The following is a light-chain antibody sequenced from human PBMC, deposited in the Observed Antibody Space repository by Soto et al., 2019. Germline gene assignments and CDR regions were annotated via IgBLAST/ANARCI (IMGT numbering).Light chain of an antibody. V-gene: IGKV3-15*01. CDR3: QQYNDWPPFT. J-gene: IGKJ3*01. CDR2: GAS. CDR1: QTVSSY. Sequence: EIVMTQSPATLSVSPGERATLSCRASQTVSSYLAWYQQKPGQAPRLLIHGASTRAAGIPARFSGSGSGTDFTLTISSLQSEDFAVYYCQQYNDWPPFTVGPGTRVDIK.